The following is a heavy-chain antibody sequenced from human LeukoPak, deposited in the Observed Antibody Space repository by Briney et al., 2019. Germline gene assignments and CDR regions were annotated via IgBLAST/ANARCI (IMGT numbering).Heavy chain of an antibody. CDR2: IYPGDSDT. CDR1: GSSFTSYW. D-gene: IGHD5-18*01. J-gene: IGHJ3*02. Sequence: GASLKISCKGSGSSFTSYWIGWVRQMPGKGLEWMGIIYPGDSDTRYSPSFQGQVTISADKSISTSYQQWSSLKASDTAMYYCARLVTPYDAFDIWGQGTRVTVSS. V-gene: IGHV5-51*01. CDR3: ARLVTPYDAFDI.